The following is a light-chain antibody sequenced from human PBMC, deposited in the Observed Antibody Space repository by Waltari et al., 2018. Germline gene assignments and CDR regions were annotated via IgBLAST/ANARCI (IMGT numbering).Light chain of an antibody. CDR3: QQCGSSPLT. V-gene: IGKV3-20*01. J-gene: IGKJ4*01. Sequence: EIVLTQSPGTLSLSPGDRATLSCRASQSVTSSNLGWYQQKVGQAPRLHIYGVSSRATGIPDRFSGSGSGTDFTLTISRLEPEDFAVYHCQQCGSSPLTFGGGTKVEI. CDR1: QSVTSSN. CDR2: GVS.